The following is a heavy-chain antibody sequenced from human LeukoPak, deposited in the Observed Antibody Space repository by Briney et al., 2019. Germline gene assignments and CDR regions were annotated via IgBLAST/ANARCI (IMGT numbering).Heavy chain of an antibody. J-gene: IGHJ4*02. Sequence: PGGSLRLSCAASGFTFSDYDMHWVRQATGKGLEWVSAIGTAGDTYYTGSVKGRFTISRENAKNSLYLQMNSLRAGDTAVHYCARVAKERVGGVYYFDYWGQGTLVTASS. CDR1: GFTFSDYD. V-gene: IGHV3-13*01. CDR2: IGTAGDT. D-gene: IGHD1-1*01. CDR3: ARVAKERVGGVYYFDY.